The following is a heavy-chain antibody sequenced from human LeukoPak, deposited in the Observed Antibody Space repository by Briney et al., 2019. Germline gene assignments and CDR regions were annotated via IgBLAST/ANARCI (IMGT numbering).Heavy chain of an antibody. CDR3: ARAPDSSGYYYYYYGMDV. D-gene: IGHD3-22*01. Sequence: SVRVSCKASGGTFSSYAISWVRQAPGQGLEWMGRIIPILGIANYAQKFQGRVTITADKSTSTAYMELSSLRSEDTAVYYCARAPDSSGYYYYYYGMDVWGQGTTVTVSS. V-gene: IGHV1-69*04. CDR1: GGTFSSYA. CDR2: IIPILGIA. J-gene: IGHJ6*02.